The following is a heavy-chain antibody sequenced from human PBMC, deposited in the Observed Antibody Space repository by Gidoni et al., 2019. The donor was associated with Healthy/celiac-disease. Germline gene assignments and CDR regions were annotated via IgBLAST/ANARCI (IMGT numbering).Heavy chain of an antibody. CDR1: EYSFTSYW. CDR2: IYPGDSDT. J-gene: IGHJ4*02. CDR3: ARGPDYSGNPYYFDY. V-gene: IGHV5-51*01. D-gene: IGHD4-4*01. Sequence: VQLVQSGAEVKKPGESLKISCKGSEYSFTSYWIGWVRQMPGKGLEWMGIIYPGDSDTRYSPSFQGQVTISADKSISTAYLQWSSLKASDTAMYYCARGPDYSGNPYYFDYWGQGTLVTVSS.